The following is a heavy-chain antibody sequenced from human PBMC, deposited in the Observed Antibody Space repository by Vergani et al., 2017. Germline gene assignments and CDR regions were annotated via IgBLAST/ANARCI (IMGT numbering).Heavy chain of an antibody. Sequence: QVQLLQSGPVLLKPSETLSLTCAVSGYSISSGYYWGWIRQPPGKGLEWIGSIYHSGSTYYNPSLKSRVTISVDTSTNQSSVKLSSVTAADTAVYYCARRFGTMVRGASPDWFDPWGQGTLVTVSS. V-gene: IGHV4-38-2*01. CDR2: IYHSGST. D-gene: IGHD3-10*01. CDR1: GYSISSGYY. CDR3: ARRFGTMVRGASPDWFDP. J-gene: IGHJ5*02.